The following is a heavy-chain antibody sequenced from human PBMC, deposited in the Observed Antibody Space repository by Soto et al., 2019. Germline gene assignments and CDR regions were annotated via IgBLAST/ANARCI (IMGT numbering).Heavy chain of an antibody. CDR3: ARDGLACSTTSCYDY. CDR1: GFTFSAYS. V-gene: IGHV3-48*01. CDR2: SSSTSTII. D-gene: IGHD2-2*01. J-gene: IGHJ4*02. Sequence: EVQLVAAGGGLVQPGGSPRLSCAASGFTFSAYSRNWVLQAPGKGLEWGSYSSSTSTIIYYTDSVKGRFTISRDNAKNSLYLQMNSLRAEDTAVYYCARDGLACSTTSCYDYWGQGTLVTVSS.